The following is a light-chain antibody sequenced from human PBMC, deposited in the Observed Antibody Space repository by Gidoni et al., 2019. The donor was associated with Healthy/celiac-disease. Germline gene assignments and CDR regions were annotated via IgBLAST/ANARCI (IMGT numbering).Light chain of an antibody. V-gene: IGKV1-39*01. CDR2: AAS. J-gene: IGKJ4*01. CDR3: QQSYSTPS. CDR1: QSISSY. Sequence: IQMTQSPSSLSASVGDRVTITCRASQSISSYLNWYQQKPGKAPKLLIYAASSLQSGVPSRFSGSGSGTDFTLTISSLQPEDFATYYCQQSYSTPSFXGXTKVEIK.